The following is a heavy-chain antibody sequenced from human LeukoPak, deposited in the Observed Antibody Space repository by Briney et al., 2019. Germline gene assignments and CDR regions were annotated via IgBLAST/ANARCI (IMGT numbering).Heavy chain of an antibody. CDR1: GFTFSSYG. CDR3: ARGIAARLVDY. V-gene: IGHV3-33*01. D-gene: IGHD6-6*01. Sequence: QPGGSVRLSCAASGFTFSSYGIHWVRQAPGEGLEWVAVIWYDGSNKYYADSVKGRFTISRDNSKNTLYLQMNSLRAEDTAVYYCARGIAARLVDYWGQGTLVTVSS. CDR2: IWYDGSNK. J-gene: IGHJ4*02.